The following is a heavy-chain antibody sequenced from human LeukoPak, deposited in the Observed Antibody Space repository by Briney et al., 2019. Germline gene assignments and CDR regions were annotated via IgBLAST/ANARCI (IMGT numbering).Heavy chain of an antibody. Sequence: PSETLSLTCTVSGDSISGYYWSWIRQPPGEGLQWIGYIYHSGSTNYNPSLKSRVSMSVDRSENQFSLNLGSVTAAVTAVYYCAREEDGGTYYWGQGTLVTVSS. J-gene: IGHJ4*02. D-gene: IGHD1-26*01. CDR2: IYHSGST. V-gene: IGHV4-59*01. CDR1: GDSISGYY. CDR3: AREEDGGTYY.